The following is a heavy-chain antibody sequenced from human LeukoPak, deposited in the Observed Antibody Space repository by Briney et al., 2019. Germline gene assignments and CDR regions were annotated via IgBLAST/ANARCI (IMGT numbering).Heavy chain of an antibody. Sequence: GGSLRLSCAASGFTFSDYYMSWIRQAPGKGLEWVSYISSSGSTIYYADSVKGRFTISRDNAKNSLYLQMNSLRDEDTAVYYCASHNYDSWSGHRWYYFDYWGQGTLVTVSS. CDR2: ISSSGSTI. D-gene: IGHD3-3*01. CDR3: ASHNYDSWSGHRWYYFDY. CDR1: GFTFSDYY. V-gene: IGHV3-11*01. J-gene: IGHJ4*02.